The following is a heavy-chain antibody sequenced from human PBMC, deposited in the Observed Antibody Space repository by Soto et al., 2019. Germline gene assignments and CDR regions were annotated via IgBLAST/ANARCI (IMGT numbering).Heavy chain of an antibody. Sequence: GGSLRLSCAASGFTFSSYWMHWVRQAPGKGLVWVSRINSDGSSTSHADSVKGRFTISRDNAKNTLYLQMNSLRAEDTAVYYCASPTGTIGAFDIWGQGTMVTVSS. CDR2: INSDGSST. V-gene: IGHV3-74*01. J-gene: IGHJ3*02. D-gene: IGHD1-7*01. CDR1: GFTFSSYW. CDR3: ASPTGTIGAFDI.